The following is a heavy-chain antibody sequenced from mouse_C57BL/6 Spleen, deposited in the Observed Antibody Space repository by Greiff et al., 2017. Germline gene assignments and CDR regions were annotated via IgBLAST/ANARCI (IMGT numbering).Heavy chain of an antibody. V-gene: IGHV6-3*01. CDR2: IRLKSDNYAT. D-gene: IGHD2-3*01. CDR1: GFTFSNYW. CDR3: TGIDGYYEGVDY. J-gene: IGHJ2*01. Sequence: EVKVEESGGGLVQPGGSMKLSCVASGFTFSNYWMNWVRQSPEKGLEWVAQIRLKSDNYATHYAESVKGRFTISRDDSKSSVYLQMNTLRAEDTGIYYCTGIDGYYEGVDYWGQGTTLTVSS.